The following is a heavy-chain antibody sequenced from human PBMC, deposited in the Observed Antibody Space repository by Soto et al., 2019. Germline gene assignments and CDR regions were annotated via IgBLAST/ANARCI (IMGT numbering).Heavy chain of an antibody. CDR1: GFTFSSYW. CDR3: SRSAVREYSVRP. J-gene: IGHJ5*02. CDR2: INPDGTTT. Sequence: EVQLMESGGGLVQPGESLRLSCAASGFTFSSYWMHWVRQAPGKGLVWVSRINPDGTTTTYTDPVKGRFTISRDNAENTLLLPMDRLEAQGNGLDFLSRSAVREYSVRPLGQGTLVTVSS. D-gene: IGHD3-10*01. V-gene: IGHV3-74*01.